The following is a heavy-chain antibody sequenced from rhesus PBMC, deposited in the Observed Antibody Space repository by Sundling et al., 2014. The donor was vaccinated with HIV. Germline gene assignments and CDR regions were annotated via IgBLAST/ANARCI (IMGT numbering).Heavy chain of an antibody. CDR1: GGSITDYY. J-gene: IGHJ4*01. V-gene: IGHV4-165*01. D-gene: IGHD2-2*01. CDR2: IGGSSGST. Sequence: QVQLQESGPGLVKPSETLSLTCAVSGGSITDYYWNWIRQPPGKGLEWIGYIGGSSGSTYYNPSLKSRVTISTVTSKNHFSLKLRSVTAADTAVYYCASERQLVAIDYWGQGVQVTVSS. CDR3: ASERQLVAIDY.